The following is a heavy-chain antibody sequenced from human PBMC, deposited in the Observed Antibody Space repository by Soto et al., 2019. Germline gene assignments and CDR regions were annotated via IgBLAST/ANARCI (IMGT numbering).Heavy chain of an antibody. Sequence: QVQLVQSGAEVKKPGSSVTVSCKASGGTFGNSAVSWVRQAPGQGLEWMGGIIPIFRTPDYAQKFQGRVTITADESTSTVYMELTSLRSEATAVYSCARDKDRQQLGGNYYYGIDVWGQGTTVTVSS. D-gene: IGHD3-3*02. CDR1: GGTFGNSA. J-gene: IGHJ6*02. V-gene: IGHV1-69*12. CDR3: ARDKDRQQLGGNYYYGIDV. CDR2: IIPIFRTP.